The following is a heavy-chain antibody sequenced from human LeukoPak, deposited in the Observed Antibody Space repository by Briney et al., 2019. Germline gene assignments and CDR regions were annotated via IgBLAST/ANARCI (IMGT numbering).Heavy chain of an antibody. J-gene: IGHJ6*03. V-gene: IGHV1-46*01. CDR2: INPSGGST. D-gene: IGHD2-2*01. CDR1: GYTFTSYY. Sequence: PSVKVSCKASGYTFTSYYMHWVRQAPGQGLEWMGIINPSGGSTSYAQKFQGRVTMTRDTSTSTVYMELSSLRSEDTAVYYCARIPMGYCSSTSCYASYDYYYMDVWGKGTTVTVSS. CDR3: ARIPMGYCSSTSCYASYDYYYMDV.